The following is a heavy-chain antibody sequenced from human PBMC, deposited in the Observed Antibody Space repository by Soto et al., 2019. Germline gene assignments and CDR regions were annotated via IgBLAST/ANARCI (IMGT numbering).Heavy chain of an antibody. Sequence: PGGSLRLSCAASGFTFSSYWMHWVRQAPGKGLVWVSRINSDGSSTSYADSVKGRFTISRDNAKNTLYLQMNSLRAEYTAVYYCAREVGSSGWSRYFQHWGQGTLVTVSS. J-gene: IGHJ1*01. CDR2: INSDGSST. CDR1: GFTFSSYW. D-gene: IGHD6-19*01. CDR3: AREVGSSGWSRYFQH. V-gene: IGHV3-74*01.